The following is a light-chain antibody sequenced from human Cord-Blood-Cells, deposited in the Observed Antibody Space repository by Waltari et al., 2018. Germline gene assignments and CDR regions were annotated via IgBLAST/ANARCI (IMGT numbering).Light chain of an antibody. CDR3: QQYGSSQFT. J-gene: IGKJ3*01. CDR2: GAS. CDR1: QSVSSSY. Sequence: DIVLTPSPGTLSLSPGERATLSCRASQSVSSSYLAWYQQKPGQAPRLLSYGASSRATGIPDRFSGSGSGTDFTLTISRLEPEDFAVYYCQQYGSSQFTFGPGTKVDIK. V-gene: IGKV3-20*01.